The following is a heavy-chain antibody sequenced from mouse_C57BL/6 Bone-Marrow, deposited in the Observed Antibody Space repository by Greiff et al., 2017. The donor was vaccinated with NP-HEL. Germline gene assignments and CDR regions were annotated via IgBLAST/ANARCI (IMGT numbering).Heavy chain of an antibody. J-gene: IGHJ1*03. CDR1: GYTFTSYW. V-gene: IGHV1-55*01. CDR2: IYPGSGST. CDR3: GRHYYGSSDGYFDV. D-gene: IGHD1-1*01. Sequence: QVQLQQPGAELVKPGASVKMSCKASGYTFTSYWITWVKQRPGQGLEWIGDIYPGSGSTNYNEKFKSKATLTVDTSSSTAYMQLSSLTSEDSAVYYCGRHYYGSSDGYFDVWGTGTTVTVSS.